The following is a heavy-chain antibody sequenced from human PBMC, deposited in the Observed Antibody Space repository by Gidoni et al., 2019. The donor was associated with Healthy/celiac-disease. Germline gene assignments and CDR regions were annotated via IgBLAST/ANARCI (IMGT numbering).Heavy chain of an antibody. CDR1: GGTFSSYA. V-gene: IGHV1-69*01. Sequence: QVQLVQSGAQVKKPGSSVTVSCKASGGTFSSYAISWVRQDPGQGLEWMGGTIPIVGKANYAQKFQGRVTITADESTSKAYMGRSSLKSEDTAVYYCARDQYGDYAGHYWGQGTRVTVSS. CDR2: TIPIVGKA. J-gene: IGHJ4*02. CDR3: ARDQYGDYAGHY. D-gene: IGHD4-17*01.